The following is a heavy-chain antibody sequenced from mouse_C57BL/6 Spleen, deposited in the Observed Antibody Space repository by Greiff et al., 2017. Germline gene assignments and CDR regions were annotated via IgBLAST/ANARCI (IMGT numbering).Heavy chain of an antibody. CDR1: GYAFSSSW. CDR3: AFSPLYYAMDY. CDR2: IYPGDGDT. V-gene: IGHV1-82*01. J-gene: IGHJ4*01. Sequence: VKLMESGPELVKPGASVKISCKASGYAFSSSWMNWVKQRPGKGLEWIGRIYPGDGDTNYNGKFKGKATLTADKSSSTAYMHLSSLTSEDSAVXFCAFSPLYYAMDYWGQGTSVTVSS.